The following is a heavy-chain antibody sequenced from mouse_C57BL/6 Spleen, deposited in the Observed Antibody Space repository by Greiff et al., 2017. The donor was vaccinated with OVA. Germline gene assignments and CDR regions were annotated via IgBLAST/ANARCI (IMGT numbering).Heavy chain of an antibody. Sequence: ESGPGLVKPSQSLSLTCSVTGYSITSGYYWNCIRQFPGNKLEWMGYISYDGSNNYNPSLKNRISITRDTSKNQFFLKLNSVTTEDTATYYCARSGDYDDDPHYFDYWGQGTTLTVSS. D-gene: IGHD2-4*01. CDR2: ISYDGSN. CDR1: GYSITSGYY. J-gene: IGHJ2*01. V-gene: IGHV3-6*01. CDR3: ARSGDYDDDPHYFDY.